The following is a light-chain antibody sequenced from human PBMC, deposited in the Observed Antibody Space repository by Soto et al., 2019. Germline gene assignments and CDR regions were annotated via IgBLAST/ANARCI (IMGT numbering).Light chain of an antibody. CDR1: SGHSSYA. CDR3: QTWGTGSPVV. V-gene: IGLV4-69*01. J-gene: IGLJ2*01. CDR2: LNSDGSH. Sequence: QSVLTQSPSASASLGASVKLTCTLSSGHSSYAIVWHQQQPEKGPRYLMKLNSDGSHSKGDGIPDRFSGSSSGAERYLPISSLQSEDEADYYCQTWGTGSPVVFGGGTKLTVL.